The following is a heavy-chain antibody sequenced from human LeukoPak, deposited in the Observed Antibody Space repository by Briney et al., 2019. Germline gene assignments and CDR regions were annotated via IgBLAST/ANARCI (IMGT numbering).Heavy chain of an antibody. Sequence: GGSLRLSCSASGFTFSAYAMYWVRQAPGKGLEYVSGISNNGGSSFYADSVKGRFTISRDNSKNTLYLQMSSLRAEDTTVYYCWKITSVTGGDCWGQGTRLTVSS. D-gene: IGHD1-1*01. CDR3: WKITSVTGGDC. J-gene: IGHJ4*02. V-gene: IGHV3-64D*09. CDR1: GFTFSAYA. CDR2: ISNNGGSS.